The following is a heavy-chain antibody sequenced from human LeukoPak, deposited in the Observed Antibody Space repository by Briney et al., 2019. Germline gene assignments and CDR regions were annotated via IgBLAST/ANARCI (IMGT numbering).Heavy chain of an antibody. CDR1: GGSISSNTYY. D-gene: IGHD2-15*01. Sequence: SETLSLTCTVSGGSISSNTYYWGWIRQPPGKGLEWIGEINHSGSTNYNPSLKSRVTISVDTSKNQFSLKLSSVTAADTAVYYCARHDIYCSGGSCYGDWFDPWGQGTLVTVSS. CDR2: INHSGST. CDR3: ARHDIYCSGGSCYGDWFDP. V-gene: IGHV4-39*01. J-gene: IGHJ5*02.